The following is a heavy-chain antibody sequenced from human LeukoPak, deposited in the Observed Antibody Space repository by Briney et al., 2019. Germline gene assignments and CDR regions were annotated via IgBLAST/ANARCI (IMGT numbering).Heavy chain of an antibody. CDR3: ARGVDIVVVPAAIHP. Sequence: ASEKVSCKASGYTFTSYYMHWVRQAPGQGLEWMGIINPSGGSTSYAQKFQGRVTMTRDTSTSTVYMELSSLRSEDTAVYYCARGVDIVVVPAAIHPWGQGTLVTVSS. CDR1: GYTFTSYY. D-gene: IGHD2-2*03. J-gene: IGHJ5*02. CDR2: INPSGGST. V-gene: IGHV1-46*03.